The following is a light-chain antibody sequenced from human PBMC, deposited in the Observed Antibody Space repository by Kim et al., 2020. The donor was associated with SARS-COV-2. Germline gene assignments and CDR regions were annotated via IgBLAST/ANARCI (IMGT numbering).Light chain of an antibody. CDR2: GAS. J-gene: IGKJ4*01. Sequence: VSPGERATRSCRASQSVSSNLSWYQQKPGQAPSHLIKGASTRATGIAARFSGSGSGTEFTLTISSLQSEDFAFYYCQQYNQLPLTFGGGTKVDIK. CDR1: QSVSSN. V-gene: IGKV3-15*01. CDR3: QQYNQLPLT.